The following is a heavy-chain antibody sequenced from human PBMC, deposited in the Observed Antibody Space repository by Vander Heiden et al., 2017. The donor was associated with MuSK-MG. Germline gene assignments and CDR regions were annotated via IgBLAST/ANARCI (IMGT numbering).Heavy chain of an antibody. V-gene: IGHV3-21*01. Sequence: EVLRAESGGGLIKPGGSLRLPCAASGFTISSFSMNWVRQAPGKGLEWVSSVSSGSSHIYYADSVKGPFTISRDKAKNSLYLQMNSLRAEDTAVYYCARGGDILTGYYRGIFDYWGQGTLVTVSS. CDR2: VSSGSSHI. CDR3: ARGGDILTGYYRGIFDY. CDR1: GFTISSFS. J-gene: IGHJ4*02. D-gene: IGHD3-9*01.